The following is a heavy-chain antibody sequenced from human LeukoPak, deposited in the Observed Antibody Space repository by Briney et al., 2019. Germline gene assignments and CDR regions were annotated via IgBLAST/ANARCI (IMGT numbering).Heavy chain of an antibody. D-gene: IGHD2-15*01. CDR1: GYTFTSYD. J-gene: IGHJ4*02. CDR2: MNPNSGNT. CDR3: ARVRARSVAATRGYYFDY. V-gene: IGHV1-8*01. Sequence: GASVKVSCKASGYTFTSYDINWVRQATGQGLEWKGWMNPNSGNTGYAQKFQGRVTMARSTSISTAYMELSSLRSEDTAVYYCARVRARSVAATRGYYFDYWGQGTLVTVS.